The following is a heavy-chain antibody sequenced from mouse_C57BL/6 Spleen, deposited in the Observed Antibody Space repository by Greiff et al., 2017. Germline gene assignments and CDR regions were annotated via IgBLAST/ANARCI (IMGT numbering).Heavy chain of an antibody. J-gene: IGHJ2*01. CDR2: FYPGSGSI. Sequence: VQLQQSGAELVKPGASVKLSCKASGYTFTEYTIHWVKQRSGQGLEWIGWFYPGSGSITYNEKFKDKATLTVDKSSSTVYMELSRLTSEDSSVYFCARHEARLRYFDYWGQGTTLTVSS. D-gene: IGHD2-4*01. CDR3: ARHEARLRYFDY. V-gene: IGHV1-62-2*01. CDR1: GYTFTEYT.